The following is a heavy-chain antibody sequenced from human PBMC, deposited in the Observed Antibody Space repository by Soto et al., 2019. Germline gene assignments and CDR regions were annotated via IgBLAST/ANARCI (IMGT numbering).Heavy chain of an antibody. CDR3: ARGGCSSTSCYSDY. Sequence: SETLSLTCAVYGGSFSGYYWSWIRQPPGKGLEWIGEINHSGSTNYNPSLKSRVTISVDTSKNQFSLKLSSVTAADTAVYYCARGGCSSTSCYSDYWGQGTLVTVSS. D-gene: IGHD2-2*01. CDR2: INHSGST. J-gene: IGHJ4*02. CDR1: GGSFSGYY. V-gene: IGHV4-34*01.